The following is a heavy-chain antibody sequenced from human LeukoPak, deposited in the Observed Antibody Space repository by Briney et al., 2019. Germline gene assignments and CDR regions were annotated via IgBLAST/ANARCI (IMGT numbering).Heavy chain of an antibody. CDR1: GFTFSNYA. J-gene: IGHJ3*02. D-gene: IGHD2-21*01. CDR3: ASPYSYSKGAFDI. CDR2: ISGSGGST. Sequence: GGSLRLSCAASGFTFSNYAMSWVRQAPGKGLEWVSAISGSGGSTYYADSVKGRFTISRDKSKNTLYLQMNSLRAEDTAVYYCASPYSYSKGAFDIWGQGTMVTVSS. V-gene: IGHV3-23*01.